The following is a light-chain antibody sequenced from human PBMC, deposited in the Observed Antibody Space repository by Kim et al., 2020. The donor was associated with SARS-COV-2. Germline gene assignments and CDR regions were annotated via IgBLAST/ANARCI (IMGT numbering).Light chain of an antibody. CDR2: EGR. CDR3: CSNAGSKVV. Sequence: PGQPVTITCTGPSSYVGGYNSVSWYQQYAGKAPKLMIYEGRERPSGVPDRFSGSKAGNTASLTVSGLQTEEEADYYRCSNAGSKVVFGTGTKVTVL. CDR1: SSYVGGYNS. J-gene: IGLJ1*01. V-gene: IGLV2-8*01.